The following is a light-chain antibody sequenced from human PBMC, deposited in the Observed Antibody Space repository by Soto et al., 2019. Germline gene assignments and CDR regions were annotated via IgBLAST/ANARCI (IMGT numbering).Light chain of an antibody. Sequence: DIQMTQSPSTLSASVGDRVTITCRASQSISTWLAWYQQKPGKAPKVLIYKASILESGVPARFSGSGSGTEFPLTISSLQPDDFATYYCQQYNSYPRTFGQGTKVEIK. V-gene: IGKV1-5*03. CDR3: QQYNSYPRT. J-gene: IGKJ1*01. CDR2: KAS. CDR1: QSISTW.